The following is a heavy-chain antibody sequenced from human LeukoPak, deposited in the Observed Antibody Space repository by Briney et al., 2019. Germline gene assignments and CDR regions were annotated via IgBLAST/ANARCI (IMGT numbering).Heavy chain of an antibody. D-gene: IGHD1-26*01. CDR1: GFTFSSYG. Sequence: PGRSLRLSCAASGFTFSSYGMHWARQAPGKGLEWVAVIWYDGSNKYYADSVKGRLTISRDNSKNTLYLQMNSLRAEDTAVYYCARISGSYYYFDYWGQGTLVTVSS. V-gene: IGHV3-33*01. CDR2: IWYDGSNK. CDR3: ARISGSYYYFDY. J-gene: IGHJ4*02.